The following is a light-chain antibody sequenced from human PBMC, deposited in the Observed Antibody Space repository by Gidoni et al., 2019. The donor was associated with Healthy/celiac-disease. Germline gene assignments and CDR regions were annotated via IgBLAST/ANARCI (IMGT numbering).Light chain of an antibody. V-gene: IGKV3-11*01. J-gene: IGKJ5*01. CDR3: QQRSNWPPT. CDR2: VAS. Sequence: EIVLTQSATTLSLSPGERGTRYSRASHSVNSYLAWYQQKPGQAPRLLIYVASNRATGVPARFSGSGSGTDFTLTISSLEPEDFAVYYCQQRSNWPPTFGQGTRLEIK. CDR1: HSVNSY.